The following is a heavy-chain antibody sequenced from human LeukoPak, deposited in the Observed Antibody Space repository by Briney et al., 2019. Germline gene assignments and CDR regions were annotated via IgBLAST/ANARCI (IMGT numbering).Heavy chain of an antibody. J-gene: IGHJ4*02. Sequence: SETLSLTCTVSGGSISSYYWSWIRQPAGKGLEWIGRIYSSGSTNYNPSLKSRVTMSVDTSKNQFSLKLSSVTDADTAVYYCARVSVSETYDYWGQGTLVTVSS. CDR1: GGSISSYY. V-gene: IGHV4-4*07. CDR2: IYSSGST. CDR3: ARVSVSETYDY. D-gene: IGHD3-3*01.